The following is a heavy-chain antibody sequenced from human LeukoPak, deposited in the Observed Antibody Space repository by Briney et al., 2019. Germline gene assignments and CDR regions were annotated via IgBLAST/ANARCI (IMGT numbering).Heavy chain of an antibody. J-gene: IGHJ5*02. CDR3: ARRYMDTAMFVWFDP. Sequence: SETLSLTCAVSGYSISRGYYWGGIRQPPGKGLEWSGSIYHSGSTYYNPSLKSRVTISVDTSKNQFSLKLSSVTAADTAVYYCARRYMDTAMFVWFDPWGQGTLVTVSS. CDR1: GYSISRGYY. V-gene: IGHV4-38-2*01. D-gene: IGHD5-18*01. CDR2: IYHSGST.